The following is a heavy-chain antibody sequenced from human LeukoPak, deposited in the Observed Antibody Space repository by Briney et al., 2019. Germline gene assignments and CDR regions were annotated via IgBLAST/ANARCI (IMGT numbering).Heavy chain of an antibody. CDR1: GFTFSSHA. J-gene: IGHJ4*02. V-gene: IGHV3-23*01. Sequence: GALRLSCAASGFTFSSHAMGWVRQAPGKGLEWVSSITGSGGSTYYGDSVKGRFTIARDNSKNTLYLQMNSLRAEDTAVYYCASLLREYYFDYWGQGTLVTVSS. CDR3: ASLLREYYFDY. D-gene: IGHD3-10*01. CDR2: ITGSGGST.